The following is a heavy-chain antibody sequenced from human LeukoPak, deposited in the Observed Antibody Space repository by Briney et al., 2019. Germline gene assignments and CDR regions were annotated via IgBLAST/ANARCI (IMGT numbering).Heavy chain of an antibody. D-gene: IGHD3-22*01. V-gene: IGHV3-23*01. CDR1: GLTFSSSA. J-gene: IGHJ4*02. Sequence: GGSLRLSCAASGLTFSSSAMSWVRQAPGKGLEWVSSITGNGGSTNYADSVKGRFTISRDNSKNTLYLQMNSLRAEDTAVYYCAKHARDSSGYRFDYWGQGTLVTVSS. CDR3: AKHARDSSGYRFDY. CDR2: ITGNGGST.